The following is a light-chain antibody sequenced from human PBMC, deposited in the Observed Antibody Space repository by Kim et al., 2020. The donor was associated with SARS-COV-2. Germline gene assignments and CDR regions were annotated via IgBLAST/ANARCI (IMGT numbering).Light chain of an antibody. V-gene: IGKV4-1*01. CDR1: QTVLSSSNNKNT. Sequence: RATNTGKSSQTVLSSSNNKNTLAWYQQKSGQPPKLLIYWASTRESGVPDRFSGSGSGTDFTLTISSLQAEDVAVYYCQQYYNPPYTFGQGTKLEI. CDR2: WAS. J-gene: IGKJ2*01. CDR3: QQYYNPPYT.